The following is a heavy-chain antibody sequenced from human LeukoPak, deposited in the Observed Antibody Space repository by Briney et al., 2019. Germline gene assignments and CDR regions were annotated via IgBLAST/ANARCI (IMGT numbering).Heavy chain of an antibody. Sequence: GASVKVSCKASGYTFTSYGINWVRQATGQGLEWMGWMNPNSGNTGYAQKFQGRVTITRNTSISTAYMELSSLRSEDTAVYYCARDSDPRGSDAFDIWGQGTMVTVSS. CDR1: GYTFTSYG. D-gene: IGHD3-16*01. J-gene: IGHJ3*02. V-gene: IGHV1-8*03. CDR2: MNPNSGNT. CDR3: ARDSDPRGSDAFDI.